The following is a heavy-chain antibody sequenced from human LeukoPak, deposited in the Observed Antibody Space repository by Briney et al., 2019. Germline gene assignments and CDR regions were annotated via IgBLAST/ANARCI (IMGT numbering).Heavy chain of an antibody. J-gene: IGHJ4*02. D-gene: IGHD2-15*01. Sequence: PSETLSLTCSVSGGSISSSNSYWGWLRQSPGTGLEWIGNIYSRGNTYYNPSLKSRVTISIDTSENQFSLKLRSVTAADTAVYYCARKREGPATGIDSWGQGTLVTVSS. CDR1: GGSISSSNSY. CDR2: IYSRGNT. CDR3: ARKREGPATGIDS. V-gene: IGHV4-39*07.